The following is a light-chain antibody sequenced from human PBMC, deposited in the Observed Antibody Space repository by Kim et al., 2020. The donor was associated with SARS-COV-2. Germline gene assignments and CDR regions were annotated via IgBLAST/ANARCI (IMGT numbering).Light chain of an antibody. J-gene: IGKJ2*01. CDR3: QQYYSTLPYT. CDR1: QSVLYSSNNKNY. Sequence: ATINCKSSQSVLYSSNNKNYLALYQQKPGQPPKLLIYWASTRESGVPDRFSGSGSGTDFTLTISSLQAEDVAVYYCQQYYSTLPYTFGQGTKLEI. CDR2: WAS. V-gene: IGKV4-1*01.